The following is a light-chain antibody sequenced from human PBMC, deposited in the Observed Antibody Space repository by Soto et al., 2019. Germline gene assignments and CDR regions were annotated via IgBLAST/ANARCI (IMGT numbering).Light chain of an antibody. J-gene: IGKJ1*01. CDR2: RAS. Sequence: EIVMTQSPATLSVSPGERATLSCRASQSVSSNLAWYQQKPGQAPRLLIYRASTRATGIPARFSGSGSGTDCTLTISSMQSEDFAVYSWQHYHNWPPLTCGQGTKVEIK. V-gene: IGKV3-15*01. CDR1: QSVSSN. CDR3: QHYHNWPPLT.